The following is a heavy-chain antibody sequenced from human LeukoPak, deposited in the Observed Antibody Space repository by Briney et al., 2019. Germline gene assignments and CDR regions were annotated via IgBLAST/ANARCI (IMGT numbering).Heavy chain of an antibody. CDR3: AKGRRTAATSQIVY. CDR2: ISYDGSNK. V-gene: IGHV3-30*18. J-gene: IGHJ4*02. D-gene: IGHD1-14*01. CDR1: GFTFSSYG. Sequence: GGSLRLSCAASGFTFSSYGMHWVRQAPGKGLEWVAVISYDGSNKYYADSVKGRSTISRDNSKNTLYLQMNSLRAEDTAVYYCAKGRRTAATSQIVYWGQGTLVTVSS.